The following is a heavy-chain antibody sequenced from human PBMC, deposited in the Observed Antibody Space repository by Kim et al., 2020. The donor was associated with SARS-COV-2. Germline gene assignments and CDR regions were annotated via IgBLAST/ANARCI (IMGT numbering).Heavy chain of an antibody. CDR3: AKDQMSSGWYGAVDY. J-gene: IGHJ4*02. Sequence: GGSLRLSCAASGFTFDDYAMHWVRQAPGKGLEWVPGISWNGGSLGYADSVKGRFTISRDNARNSLYLQMNSLRPDDTALYYCAKDQMSSGWYGAVDYWGQGTLVTVSS. CDR2: ISWNGGSL. D-gene: IGHD6-19*01. CDR1: GFTFDDYA. V-gene: IGHV3-9*01.